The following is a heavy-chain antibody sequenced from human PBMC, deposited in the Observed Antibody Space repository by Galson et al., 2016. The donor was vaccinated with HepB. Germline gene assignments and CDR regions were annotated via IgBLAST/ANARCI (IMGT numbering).Heavy chain of an antibody. CDR1: GFTFNYAW. CDR3: ARWGTSSWYDY. Sequence: SLRLSCAVSGFTFNYAWMNWVRQAPGKGLEWVGRIKSKIDGGTTYYADSVKGRFTISRDNSKNTLYLQMGSLRAEDMAVYYCARWGTSSWYDYWGQGTLVTVSS. CDR2: IKSKIDGGTT. V-gene: IGHV3-64*02. D-gene: IGHD6-13*01. J-gene: IGHJ4*02.